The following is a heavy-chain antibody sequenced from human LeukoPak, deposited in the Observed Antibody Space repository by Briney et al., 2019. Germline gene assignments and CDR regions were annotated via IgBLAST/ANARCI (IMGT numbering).Heavy chain of an antibody. CDR2: IYSGGST. D-gene: IGHD2-2*01. Sequence: GGSLRLSCAASGFTVSSNYMSWVRQAPGKGLEWVSVIYSGGSTYYADSVKGRFTISRDNSKNTLYLQMNSLRAEDTAVYYCARGGGYCSSCFDYWGQGTLVTVSS. J-gene: IGHJ4*02. CDR3: ARGGGYCSSCFDY. V-gene: IGHV3-66*01. CDR1: GFTVSSNY.